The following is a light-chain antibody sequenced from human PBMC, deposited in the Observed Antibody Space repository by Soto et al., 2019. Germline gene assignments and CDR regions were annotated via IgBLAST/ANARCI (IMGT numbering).Light chain of an antibody. Sequence: QSVLTQSPSASASLGASVTLTCTRSSGHSSYAIAWHQQQPEKGPRYLMKLNSDGSHSKGDGIPDRFSGSSSGAERYLTISSLQSEDEADYYCQTWGTGIPWVFGGGTQLTVL. J-gene: IGLJ3*02. CDR3: QTWGTGIPWV. CDR1: SGHSSYA. V-gene: IGLV4-69*01. CDR2: LNSDGSH.